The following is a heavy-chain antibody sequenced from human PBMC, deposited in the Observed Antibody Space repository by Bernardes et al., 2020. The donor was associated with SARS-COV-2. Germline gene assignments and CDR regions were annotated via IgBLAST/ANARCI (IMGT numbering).Heavy chain of an antibody. Sequence: ASVKVSCKASGYTFTSYGISWVRQAPGQGLEWMGWISAYNGNTNYAQKLQGRVTMTTDTSTSTAYMELRSLRSDDTAVYYCARDVRSSSWYPKVYYYYYGMDVWGQGTTVTVSS. CDR3: ARDVRSSSWYPKVYYYYYGMDV. CDR1: GYTFTSYG. V-gene: IGHV1-18*01. CDR2: ISAYNGNT. D-gene: IGHD6-13*01. J-gene: IGHJ6*02.